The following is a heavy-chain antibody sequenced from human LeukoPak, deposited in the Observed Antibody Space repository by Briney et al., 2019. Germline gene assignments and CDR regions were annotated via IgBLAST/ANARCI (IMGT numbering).Heavy chain of an antibody. CDR1: GGTFSSYT. D-gene: IGHD2-15*01. CDR3: ARAGVTDRLEVAWEAKYYYYYYMDV. Sequence: SVKVSCKASGGTFSSYTISWVRQAPGRGLEWMGRIIPILGIANYAQKFQGRVTITADKSTSTAYMELSSLRSEDTAVYYCARAGVTDRLEVAWEAKYYYYYYMDVWGKGTTVTVSS. J-gene: IGHJ6*03. CDR2: IIPILGIA. V-gene: IGHV1-69*02.